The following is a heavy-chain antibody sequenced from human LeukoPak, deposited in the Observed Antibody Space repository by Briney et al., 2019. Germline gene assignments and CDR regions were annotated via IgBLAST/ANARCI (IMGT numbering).Heavy chain of an antibody. CDR2: IIPISGTA. Sequence: ASVKVSCKASGGTFSSYGISWVRQAPGQGLEWVGGIIPISGTANYAQKFQGRATITADESTNTAYMELTSLRSEDTAVYYCARGPPGYGSGSHLDYWGQGTLVTVSS. D-gene: IGHD3-10*01. J-gene: IGHJ4*02. V-gene: IGHV1-69*01. CDR3: ARGPPGYGSGSHLDY. CDR1: GGTFSSYG.